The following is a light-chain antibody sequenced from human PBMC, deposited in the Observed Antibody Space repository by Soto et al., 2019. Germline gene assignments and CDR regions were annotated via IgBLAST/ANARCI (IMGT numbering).Light chain of an antibody. CDR3: QPDNSYSRWT. CDR2: EAF. Sequence: DIQMTQSPSTLSASVGDRVTITCRASQSISSWLAWYQQKPGKAPKLLIYEAFSLQSGGPSRFSGSGPGTEFTPAISSLQADDGAQSERQPDNSYSRWTSGQGTKVESK. V-gene: IGKV1-5*01. J-gene: IGKJ1*01. CDR1: QSISSW.